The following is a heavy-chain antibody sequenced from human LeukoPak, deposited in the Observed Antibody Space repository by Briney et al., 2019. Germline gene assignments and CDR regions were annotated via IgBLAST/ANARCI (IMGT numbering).Heavy chain of an antibody. D-gene: IGHD6-19*01. CDR3: ARGDGSGWPLDY. J-gene: IGHJ4*02. CDR2: IYHSASN. V-gene: IGHV4-4*02. CDR1: GGSVSSSNW. Sequence: SGTLSLTCAVSGGSVSSSNWWSWVRQPPGKRLGWIGEIYHSASNNHNPSRKSRVTISVDTSKNQFSLKLSSVTDADTAVYYCARGDGSGWPLDYWGQGTLVTVSS.